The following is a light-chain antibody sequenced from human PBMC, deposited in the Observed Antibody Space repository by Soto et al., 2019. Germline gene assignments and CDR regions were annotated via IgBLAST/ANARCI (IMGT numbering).Light chain of an antibody. J-gene: IGKJ1*01. Sequence: EIVLTQSPCTLSLSPGERATLSCRASQSVSRSYLAWYQQKPGQAPRLLIYAASSRATGIPDRFSGSGSGTDFTLTISSLQSEDFAVYFCQQYNNWPPWTFGQGTKVDIK. CDR2: AAS. V-gene: IGKV3-20*01. CDR3: QQYNNWPPWT. CDR1: QSVSRSY.